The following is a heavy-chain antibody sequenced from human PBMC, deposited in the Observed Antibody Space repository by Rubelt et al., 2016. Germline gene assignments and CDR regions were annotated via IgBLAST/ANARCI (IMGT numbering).Heavy chain of an antibody. CDR2: INPSGGST. D-gene: IGHD4-17*01. J-gene: IGHJ4*02. Sequence: QVQLVQSGAEVKKPGASVKVSCKASGYTFTSYSMHWVRQAPGQWLEWMGIINPSGGSTSYAKKFQGRGDMTRETSKSTVYMGLSSLRSEDTAVYYCARAASTVTTLLDLGYWGQGTLVTVSS. CDR3: ARAASTVTTLLDLGY. CDR1: GYTFTSYS. V-gene: IGHV1-46*01.